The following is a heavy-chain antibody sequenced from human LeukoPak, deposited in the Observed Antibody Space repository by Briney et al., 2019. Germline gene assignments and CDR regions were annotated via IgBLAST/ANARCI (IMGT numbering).Heavy chain of an antibody. CDR1: GFTFSSYA. CDR3: ARGPDTAMVVDY. Sequence: GGSLRLSCAASGFTFSSYAMSWVRQAPGKGLEWVSAISGSGGSTYYADSVKGRFTISRDNAKNSLYLQMNSLRAEDTAVYYCARGPDTAMVVDYWGQGTLVTVSS. J-gene: IGHJ4*02. V-gene: IGHV3-23*01. CDR2: ISGSGGST. D-gene: IGHD5-18*01.